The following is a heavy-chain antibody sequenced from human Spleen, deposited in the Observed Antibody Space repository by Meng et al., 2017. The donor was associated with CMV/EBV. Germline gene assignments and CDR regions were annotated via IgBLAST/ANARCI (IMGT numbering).Heavy chain of an antibody. V-gene: IGHV4-34*01. Sequence: YGGSFSCYYWGWFRQPPGKVLEWIGEINHSGSTNYIPSLKSRVTISVDTSKNHFALKLSSVTAADTAVYYCARAGIAAAATDWYFDLWGRGTLVTVSS. CDR3: ARAGIAAAATDWYFDL. D-gene: IGHD6-13*01. CDR1: GGSFSCYY. CDR2: INHSGST. J-gene: IGHJ2*01.